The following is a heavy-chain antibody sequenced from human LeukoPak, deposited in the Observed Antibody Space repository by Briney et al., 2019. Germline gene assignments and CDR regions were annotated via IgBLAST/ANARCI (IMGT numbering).Heavy chain of an antibody. J-gene: IGHJ1*01. Sequence: GSLRLSCAASGFTFSNYSMAWVRQAPGKGLEWVSFISSSSSYIYYADSVKGRFTISRDNAKNSLYLQMNSLRTEDTALYYCAHTVTPRYFQFWGQGTLVTVSS. CDR3: AHTVTPRYFQF. D-gene: IGHD4-17*01. V-gene: IGHV3-21*01. CDR2: ISSSSSYI. CDR1: GFTFSNYS.